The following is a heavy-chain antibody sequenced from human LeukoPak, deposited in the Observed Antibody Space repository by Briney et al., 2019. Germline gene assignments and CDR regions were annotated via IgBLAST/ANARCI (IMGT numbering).Heavy chain of an antibody. CDR3: VRDRGYSGYEPEYFQH. Sequence: GASVKVSCKASGYTFTGYYIHWVRQAPGQGLEWMGWINPNRGGTNYAQKFQGRVTMTRDTSITTAYMDLSRLTSDDTAVYYCVRDRGYSGYEPEYFQHWGQGTLVIVSS. V-gene: IGHV1-2*02. CDR2: INPNRGGT. CDR1: GYTFTGYY. D-gene: IGHD5-12*01. J-gene: IGHJ1*01.